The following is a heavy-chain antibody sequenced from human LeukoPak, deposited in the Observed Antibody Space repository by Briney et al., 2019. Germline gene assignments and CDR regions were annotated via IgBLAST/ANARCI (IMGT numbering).Heavy chain of an antibody. J-gene: IGHJ5*02. Sequence: GGSLRLSCAASGFTFSSYAMSWVRQASGKGLEWVSAISGSGGSTYYADSVKGRFTISRDNSKNTLYLQMNSLRAEDTAVYYCAKDLNPSGYSSSWYLNWFDPWGQGTLVTVSS. CDR1: GFTFSSYA. V-gene: IGHV3-23*01. CDR2: ISGSGGST. D-gene: IGHD6-13*01. CDR3: AKDLNPSGYSSSWYLNWFDP.